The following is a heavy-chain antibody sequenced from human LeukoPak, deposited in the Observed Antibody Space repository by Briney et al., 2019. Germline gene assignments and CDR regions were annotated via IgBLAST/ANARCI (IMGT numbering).Heavy chain of an antibody. V-gene: IGHV1-2*02. D-gene: IGHD6-19*01. CDR2: NGGA. CDR3: ATNLAVPGGHSFDV. J-gene: IGHJ3*01. Sequence: ASVKVPCEAFGYTFTGHYVHWVRQAPGQGLEWMGNGGADFDKRFEGRIVMSWDTSLRTAYMELRRLTSDDTAVYFCATNLAVPGGHSFDVWGQGTMVTVSS. CDR1: GYTFTGHY.